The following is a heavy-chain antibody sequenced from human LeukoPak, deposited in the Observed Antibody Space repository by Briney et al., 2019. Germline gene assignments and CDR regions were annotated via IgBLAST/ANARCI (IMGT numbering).Heavy chain of an antibody. CDR3: ARGGYDNSGSFGSFDAFDI. V-gene: IGHV4-59*01. CDR1: GGGDSITDYY. D-gene: IGHD3-22*01. Sequence: SETLSLTCTMSGGGDSITDYYWSWIRQPPGKGLEWLGYVYHRGSTDYSPSLKSRLIISLDTSKSQFSLRLSSVTAADTAVYYCARGGYDNSGSFGSFDAFDIWGQGTMDTVSS. CDR2: VYHRGST. J-gene: IGHJ3*02.